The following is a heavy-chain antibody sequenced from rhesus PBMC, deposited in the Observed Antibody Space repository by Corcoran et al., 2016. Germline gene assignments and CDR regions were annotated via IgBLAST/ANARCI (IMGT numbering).Heavy chain of an antibody. CDR2: INSGGGST. CDR1: GFTFSSDG. J-gene: IGHJ2*01. D-gene: IGHD3-34*01. CDR3: AKCRLGYWYFDL. V-gene: IGHV3S5*01. Sequence: EVQLVETGGGLVQPGGYLKLSCAALGFTFSSDGMSWVRQAPGKGLGWVSAINSGGGSTYYADSVKGRFTISRDNSKNTLSLQMNSLRAEDTAVYYCAKCRLGYWYFDLWGPGTPITISS.